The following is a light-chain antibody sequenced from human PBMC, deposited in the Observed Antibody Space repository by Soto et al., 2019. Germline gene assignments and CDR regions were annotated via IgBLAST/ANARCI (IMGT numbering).Light chain of an antibody. CDR3: QQYYSFPQT. J-gene: IGKJ1*01. V-gene: IGKV1-39*01. CDR2: AAS. CDR1: QSIVTY. Sequence: DIQMTQSTSSLSASIGDRVTITCLASQSIVTYLNWYLQKPGKAPKLLIYAASTLQSGVPSRFSGSGSGTDFTLTISCLQSEDFATYYCQQYYSFPQTFGQGTKVDIK.